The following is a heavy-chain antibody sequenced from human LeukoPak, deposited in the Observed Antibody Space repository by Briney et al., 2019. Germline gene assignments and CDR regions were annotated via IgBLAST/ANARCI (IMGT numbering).Heavy chain of an antibody. Sequence: GASLKISCKGPRFSFTSYWIGWVRQMPGKGLEWMGIIYPGDSDTRYSPSFQGQVTISADKAISTAYLQWSSLKASDTAMYYCARQVEMATITFGYWGQGTLVTVSS. CDR2: IYPGDSDT. CDR3: ARQVEMATITFGY. V-gene: IGHV5-51*01. CDR1: RFSFTSYW. D-gene: IGHD5-24*01. J-gene: IGHJ4*02.